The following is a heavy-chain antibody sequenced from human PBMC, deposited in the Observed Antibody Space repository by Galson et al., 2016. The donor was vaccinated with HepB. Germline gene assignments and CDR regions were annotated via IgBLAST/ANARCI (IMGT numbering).Heavy chain of an antibody. CDR2: ISYDGSYS. CDR3: ARIEKSTMAADY. D-gene: IGHD5-24*01. CDR1: GFSFSTYA. J-gene: IGHJ4*02. Sequence: SLRLSCAASGFSFSTYAMHWVRQAPGKGLEWVALISYDGSYSSYADSVKGRFTISRDNSKSTLYLQMNSLRGEDTALYYCARIEKSTMAADYWGQGTLVTVSS. V-gene: IGHV3-30*03.